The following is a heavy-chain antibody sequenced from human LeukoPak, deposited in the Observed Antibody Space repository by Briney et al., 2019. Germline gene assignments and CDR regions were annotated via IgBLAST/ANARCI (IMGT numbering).Heavy chain of an antibody. CDR1: GYTFTSYA. D-gene: IGHD3-22*01. CDR2: INTNTGNP. CDR3: ASSSYYDSSGYYFLAGDY. V-gene: IGHV7-4-1*02. J-gene: IGHJ4*02. Sequence: EASVKVSCKASGYTFTSYAMNWVRQAPGQGLEWMGWINTNTGNPTYAQGFTGGFVFSLDTSVSTAYLQISSLKAEDTAVYYCASSSYYDSSGYYFLAGDYWGQGTLVTVSS.